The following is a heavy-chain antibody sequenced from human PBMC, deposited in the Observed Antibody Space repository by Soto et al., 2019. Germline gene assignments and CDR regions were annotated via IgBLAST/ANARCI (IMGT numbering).Heavy chain of an antibody. CDR2: INHKGKT. D-gene: IGHD2-2*02. CDR3: VRGGRSCEIDQCYTWLGP. V-gene: IGHV4-34*01. Sequence: PSETLSLTCAVYGGSFSGYYWSWSRQPPGKGLEWIAEINHKGKTFYNPSLQSRVSISVDTPKTQLSLSLTSVTAADTAVYYCVRGGRSCEIDQCYTWLGPWGPGSLVTVSS. CDR1: GGSFSGYY. J-gene: IGHJ5*02.